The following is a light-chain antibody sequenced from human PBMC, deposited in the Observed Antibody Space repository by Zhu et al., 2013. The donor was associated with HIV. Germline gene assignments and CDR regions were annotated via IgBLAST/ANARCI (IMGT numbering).Light chain of an antibody. J-gene: IGKJ4*01. V-gene: IGKV2-28*01. CDR1: QSLLHSNGYNY. CDR3: QSYDNSAALT. Sequence: DIVMTQSPLSLPVTPGEPASISCRSSQSLLHSNGYNYLDWYLQKPGQSPQLLIYLGSNRASGVPDRFSGSGSGPDFTLTISSLEPEDFAVYFCQSYDNSAALTFGAGTEVEV. CDR2: LGS.